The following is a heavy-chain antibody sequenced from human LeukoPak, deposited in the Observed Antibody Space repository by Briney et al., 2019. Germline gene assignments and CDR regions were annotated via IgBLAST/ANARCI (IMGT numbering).Heavy chain of an antibody. CDR2: ISYDGSNK. V-gene: IGHV3-30*03. CDR3: ARDQSRITIFGVVTHLYGMDV. D-gene: IGHD3-3*01. J-gene: IGHJ6*02. Sequence: GGSLRLSCAASGFTFSSYDMHWVRQAPGKGLEWVAVISYDGSNKYYADSVKGRFTISRDNSKNTLYLQMNSLRAEDTAVYYCARDQSRITIFGVVTHLYGMDVWGQGTTVTVSS. CDR1: GFTFSSYD.